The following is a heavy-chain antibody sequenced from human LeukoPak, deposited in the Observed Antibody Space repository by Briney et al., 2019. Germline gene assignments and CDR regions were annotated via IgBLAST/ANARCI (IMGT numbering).Heavy chain of an antibody. V-gene: IGHV5-51*01. CDR3: AAYYDSSGYYYGKYYYYYMDV. CDR1: GYTFTSYW. J-gene: IGHJ6*03. CDR2: FYPGDFVT. D-gene: IGHD3-22*01. Sequence: GESLKISCKGSGYTFTSYWIGWLRQIPGKGLKWWGIFYPGDFVTRYSPSFQGQVTISADKSISTAYLQWSSLKASDTAMYHCAAYYDSSGYYYGKYYYYYMDVWGKGTTVTVSS.